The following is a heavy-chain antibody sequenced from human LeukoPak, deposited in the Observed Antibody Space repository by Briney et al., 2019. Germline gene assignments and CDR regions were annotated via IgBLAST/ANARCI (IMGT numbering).Heavy chain of an antibody. V-gene: IGHV3-33*01. CDR3: ARSSITMVRGVIDWYYYYYMDV. CDR2: IWYDGSNK. Sequence: GGSLRLSCAASGFTFSSYGMHWVRQAPGKGLEWVAVIWYDGSNKYYADSVKGRFTISRDNSKNTLYLQMNSLRAEDTAVYYCARSSITMVRGVIDWYYYYYMDVWGKGTTVTVSS. D-gene: IGHD3-10*01. J-gene: IGHJ6*03. CDR1: GFTFSSYG.